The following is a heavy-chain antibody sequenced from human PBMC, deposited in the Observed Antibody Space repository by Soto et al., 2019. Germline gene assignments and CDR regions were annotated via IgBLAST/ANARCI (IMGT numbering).Heavy chain of an antibody. J-gene: IGHJ3*01. CDR3: ARSVTAAGTAANL. Sequence: QVQLVQSGAEVKKPGASVKVSCKASGYTFTNYGIGWVRQAPGQGLEWMGWISGYNGNTNYAQKLQGRVTMTTDTSTTTAYMELRSLKSDDTAVYYCARSVTAAGTAANLWGQGTMVTVSS. V-gene: IGHV1-18*04. CDR1: GYTFTNYG. D-gene: IGHD6-13*01. CDR2: ISGYNGNT.